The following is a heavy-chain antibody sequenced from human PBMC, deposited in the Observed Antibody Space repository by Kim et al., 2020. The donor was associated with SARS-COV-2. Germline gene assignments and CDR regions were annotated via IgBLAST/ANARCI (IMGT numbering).Heavy chain of an antibody. CDR2: LYSGGAT. V-gene: IGHV3-53*01. D-gene: IGHD7-27*01. CDR1: GFTVSNYY. CDR3: ARGGWGQGGLAKDAFDI. J-gene: IGHJ3*02. Sequence: GGSLRLSCAASGFTVSNYYMTWVRQAPGKGLEWVSVLYSGGATFYAGAVKDRFTMARDTYKNTVYIEMSSLSVDDTAVYYCARGGWGQGGLAKDAFDIWGQGTVVTVSS.